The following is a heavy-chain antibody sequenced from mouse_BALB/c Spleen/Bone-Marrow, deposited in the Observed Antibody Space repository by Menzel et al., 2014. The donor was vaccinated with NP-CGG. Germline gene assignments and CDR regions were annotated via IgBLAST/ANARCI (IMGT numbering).Heavy chain of an antibody. V-gene: IGHV1S132*01. CDR3: ASRDSSGYAPDY. CDR2: IFPGTGTT. J-gene: IGHJ2*01. Sequence: QVQLQQSGAELVKPGASVKLSCKTSGYTFTSYWIQWVKQRPGQGLGWIGEIFPGTGTTYYNEKFKGKATLTIDTSSSTAYMQLSSLTSEDSAVYFCASRDSSGYAPDYWGQGATLTVSS. CDR1: GYTFTSYW. D-gene: IGHD3-2*01.